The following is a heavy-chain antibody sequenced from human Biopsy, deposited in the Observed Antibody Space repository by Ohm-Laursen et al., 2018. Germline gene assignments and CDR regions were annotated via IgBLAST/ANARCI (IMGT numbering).Heavy chain of an antibody. D-gene: IGHD5-24*01. Sequence: SDTLSLTCSVSDGSIDNYHWTWIRQAPGKTLEWIGSITYRGSTYYNPSLKSRVTVSINTSRNQFSLKLTSVTAADTAVYFCARDSRGGHLNTTLITGKNLDSWGQGILVTVSS. J-gene: IGHJ4*02. V-gene: IGHV4-59*01. CDR2: ITYRGST. CDR1: DGSIDNYH. CDR3: ARDSRGGHLNTTLITGKNLDS.